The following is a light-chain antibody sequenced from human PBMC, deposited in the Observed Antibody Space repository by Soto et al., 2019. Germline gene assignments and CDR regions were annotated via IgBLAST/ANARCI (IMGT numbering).Light chain of an antibody. CDR2: EVS. CDR1: SSDIGGHDY. CDR3: SSSTSSSTLYV. Sequence: QSALTQPASVSGSPGQSITISCTGTSSDIGGHDYVSWYQQHPGKAPKLIISEVSNRPSGVSNRFSGSKSGNTASLTISGLQAEDEAEYYCSSSTSSSTLYVFGTGTQLTVL. V-gene: IGLV2-14*01. J-gene: IGLJ1*01.